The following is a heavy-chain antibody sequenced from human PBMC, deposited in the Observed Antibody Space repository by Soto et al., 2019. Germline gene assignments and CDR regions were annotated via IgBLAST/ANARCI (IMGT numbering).Heavy chain of an antibody. CDR1: GGTFSSYA. CDR3: ARSLCGGDCYYPPNWYFDL. CDR2: IIPIFGTA. J-gene: IGHJ2*01. V-gene: IGHV1-69*06. D-gene: IGHD2-21*02. Sequence: QVQLVQSGAEVKKPGSSVKVSCKASGGTFSSYAISWVRQAPGQGLEWMGGIIPIFGTANYAQKFQCRVTITADKSTSTAYMELSSLRSEDTAVYYCARSLCGGDCYYPPNWYFDLWGRGTLVTVSS.